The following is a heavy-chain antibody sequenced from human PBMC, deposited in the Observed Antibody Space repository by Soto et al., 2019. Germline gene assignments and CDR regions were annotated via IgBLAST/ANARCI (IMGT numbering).Heavy chain of an antibody. J-gene: IGHJ4*02. D-gene: IGHD1-7*01. CDR3: GRGRSGELVVFY. CDR2: IGPKNGDT. Sequence: QVPLVQSGAEVKEYGASVKVSCKASGYTFTGHYIHWVRQAPGQGFEWVGEIGPKNGDTRYAQKFQGRVAMTKDSSITTVYMELINLSPDDTAVYYCGRGRSGELVVFYWGQGPLVTVHS. CDR1: GYTFTGHY. V-gene: IGHV1-2*02.